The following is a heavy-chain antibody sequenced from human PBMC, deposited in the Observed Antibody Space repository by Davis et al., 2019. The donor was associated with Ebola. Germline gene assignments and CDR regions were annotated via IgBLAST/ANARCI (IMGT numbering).Heavy chain of an antibody. V-gene: IGHV1-18*01. J-gene: IGHJ4*02. CDR1: GYTFTSYG. Sequence: ASVKVSCKASGYTFTSYGISWVRQAPGQGLEWMGWISGYKGNTKYAQNLQSRVTLTTDISTRTAYMELRSLRSDDTAVYYCARDGAVAYFDYWGQGTLVSVS. CDR3: ARDGAVAYFDY. D-gene: IGHD6-19*01. CDR2: ISGYKGNT.